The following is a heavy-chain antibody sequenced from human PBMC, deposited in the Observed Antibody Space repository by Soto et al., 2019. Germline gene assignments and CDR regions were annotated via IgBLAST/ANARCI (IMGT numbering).Heavy chain of an antibody. J-gene: IGHJ4*02. D-gene: IGHD2-15*01. V-gene: IGHV1-18*01. CDR2: ISAYNGNT. CDR1: GYTVTSYG. CDR3: ARDAQAVVLHY. Sequence: QAQLVQSGAELKKPGASVKVSCKASGYTVTSYGISWVRQAPGQGLEWMGWISAYNGNTNYAQKLQGRVTMTRDTSTSTAYMELRSRRSDDTAVYYCARDAQAVVLHYWGQGRLVTVSS.